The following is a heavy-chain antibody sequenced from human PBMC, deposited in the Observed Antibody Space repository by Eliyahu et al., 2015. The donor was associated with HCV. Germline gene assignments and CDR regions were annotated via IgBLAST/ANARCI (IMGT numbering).Heavy chain of an antibody. J-gene: IGHJ4*02. D-gene: IGHD3-3*01. Sequence: EVQVVESGGGLVKPGGSLXLXCXASGCTXSNAWMNWARQTPGKGLGWVGRIKSKIDGETVDYGTSVRGRFIISRDDSKNTVYLQMDSLKTEDTAVYYCYIDRGVHSGADPDYWGQGTLVTVSS. V-gene: IGHV3-15*07. CDR1: GCTXSNAW. CDR2: IKSKIDGETV. CDR3: YIDRGVHSGADPDY.